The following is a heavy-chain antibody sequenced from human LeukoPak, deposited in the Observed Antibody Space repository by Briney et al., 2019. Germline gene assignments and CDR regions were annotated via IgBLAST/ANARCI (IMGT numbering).Heavy chain of an antibody. CDR2: IYYSGST. Sequence: SETLSLTCTVSGGSISSYYWSWIRQPPGKGLEWIGYIYYSGSTNYNPSLKSRVTISVDTSKNQFSLKLSSVTAADTAVYYCARGGGNSSIVLDYWGQGTLVTVSS. CDR3: ARGGGNSSIVLDY. V-gene: IGHV4-59*01. D-gene: IGHD4-23*01. J-gene: IGHJ4*02. CDR1: GGSISSYY.